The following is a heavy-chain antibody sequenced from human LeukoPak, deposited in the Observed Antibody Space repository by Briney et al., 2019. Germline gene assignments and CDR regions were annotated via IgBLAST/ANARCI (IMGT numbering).Heavy chain of an antibody. CDR1: GGTISSFH. V-gene: IGHV4-59*01. J-gene: IGHJ4*02. CDR2: IYYTGST. Sequence: PSETLSLTCTVSGGTISSFHWNWIRQPPGKGLEWIGFIYYTGSTSYNAFLKSRVTMSVDTSKNQFSLLLNSVSAADTAVYYCARAFRGSSSGLNYWGQGIPVAVSS. D-gene: IGHD6-6*01. CDR3: ARAFRGSSSGLNY.